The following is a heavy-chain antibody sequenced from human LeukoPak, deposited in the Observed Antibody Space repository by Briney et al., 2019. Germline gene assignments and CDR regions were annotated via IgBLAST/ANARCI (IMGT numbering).Heavy chain of an antibody. D-gene: IGHD3-10*01. CDR1: GFTFSSYA. CDR2: INNSGGRK. Sequence: GGSLRLSCAASGFTFSSYAMSWVRQAPGKGREGVSFINNSGGRKYYADSVKGRSTISRDNAKNPLYLQMTSLRAEDTAVYYCAKDHYVSGRYDAFDIWGQGTMVTVSS. J-gene: IGHJ3*02. CDR3: AKDHYVSGRYDAFDI. V-gene: IGHV3-23*01.